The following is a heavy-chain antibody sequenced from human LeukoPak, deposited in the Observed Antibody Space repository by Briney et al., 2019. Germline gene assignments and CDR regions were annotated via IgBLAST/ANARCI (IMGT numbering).Heavy chain of an antibody. CDR1: GGSISSYY. Sequence: PSETLSLTCTVPGGSISSYYWSWIRQPPGKGLEWIGYISYSGSTNYNPSLKSRVTISVDTSKNQFSLKLSSVTAADTAVYYCARGVYNYGGHNWFDPWGQGTLVTVSS. J-gene: IGHJ5*02. CDR2: ISYSGST. V-gene: IGHV4-59*01. CDR3: ARGVYNYGGHNWFDP. D-gene: IGHD5-18*01.